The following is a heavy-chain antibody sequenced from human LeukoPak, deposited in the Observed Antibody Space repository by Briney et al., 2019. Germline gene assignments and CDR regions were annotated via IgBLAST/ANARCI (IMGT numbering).Heavy chain of an antibody. CDR3: TCHSGWSGPSE. V-gene: IGHV4-4*02. CDR1: GGSISSSW. CDR2: IFHSGST. D-gene: IGHD6-19*01. J-gene: IGHJ4*02. Sequence: PSGTLSLTCAVSGGSISSSWWSWARQPPGKGLEWIGEIFHSGSTNYNPSLKSRVTISVYKSKNHFSLELTSVTAADTAVYYCTCHSGWSGPSEWGQGTLVIVSS.